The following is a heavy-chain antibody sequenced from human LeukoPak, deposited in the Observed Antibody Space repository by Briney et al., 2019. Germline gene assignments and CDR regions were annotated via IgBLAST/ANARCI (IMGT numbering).Heavy chain of an antibody. J-gene: IGHJ4*02. CDR1: GFTFSSYA. Sequence: PGGSLRLSCAASGFTFSSYAMSWVRQAPGKGLEWVSAISGSGGSTYYADSVEGRFTISRDNSKNTLYLRMNSLRAEDTAVYYCAKDVIHYYDSSGYPDYWGQGTLVTASS. D-gene: IGHD3-22*01. V-gene: IGHV3-23*01. CDR3: AKDVIHYYDSSGYPDY. CDR2: ISGSGGST.